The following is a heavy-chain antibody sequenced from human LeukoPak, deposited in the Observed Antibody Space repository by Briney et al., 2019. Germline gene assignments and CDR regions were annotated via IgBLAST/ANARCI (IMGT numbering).Heavy chain of an antibody. D-gene: IGHD5-12*01. CDR1: GFTFDDYA. CDR2: ISWNSGSI. CDR3: AKDIGYEDY. Sequence: GGSLRLSCAASGFTFDDYAMHWVRHAPGKGLEWVSGISWNSGSIGYADSVKGRFTISRDNAKNSLYLQMNSLRAEDTALYYCAKDIGYEDYWGQGTLVTVSS. J-gene: IGHJ4*02. V-gene: IGHV3-9*01.